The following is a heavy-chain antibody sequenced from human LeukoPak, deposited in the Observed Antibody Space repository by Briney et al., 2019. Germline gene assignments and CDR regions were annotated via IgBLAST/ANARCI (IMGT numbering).Heavy chain of an antibody. V-gene: IGHV1-2*02. CDR3: ARGPWVQLWLGDY. D-gene: IGHD5-18*01. J-gene: IGHJ4*02. Sequence: ASVKVSCKASGYTFTGYYMHWVRQAPGQGLEWMGWINPNSGGTKYAQKFQGRVTMTRDTSISTAYMELSRLRSDDTAVYYCARGPWVQLWLGDYWGQGTLVTVSS. CDR2: INPNSGGT. CDR1: GYTFTGYY.